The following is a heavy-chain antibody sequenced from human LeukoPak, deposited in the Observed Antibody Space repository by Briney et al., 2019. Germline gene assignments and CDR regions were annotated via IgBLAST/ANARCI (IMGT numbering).Heavy chain of an antibody. Sequence: GESLKISCKTSGYSFTSYWIGWVRQMPGKGLEWMGVIXPGDSDTRYSPSFQGQVTISADKSLSTAYLQWSGLKASDTAMYYCARHLTMITVPRDAFDIWGQGTMVTISS. CDR3: ARHLTMITVPRDAFDI. J-gene: IGHJ3*02. CDR2: IXPGDSDT. CDR1: GYSFTSYW. V-gene: IGHV5-51*01. D-gene: IGHD3-16*01.